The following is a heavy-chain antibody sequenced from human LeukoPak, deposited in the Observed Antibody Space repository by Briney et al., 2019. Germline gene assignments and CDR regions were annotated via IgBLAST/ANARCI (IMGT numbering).Heavy chain of an antibody. CDR2: IYYSGST. CDR1: GGSISSYY. Sequence: PSETLSLTCTVSGGSISSYYWSWIRQPPGKGLEWIGYIYYSGSTNYNPSLKSRVTISVDTSKNQFSLKLSSVTAADTAVYFRAGDGIRDFWSGNPDYWGQGTLVTVSS. J-gene: IGHJ4*02. CDR3: AGDGIRDFWSGNPDY. D-gene: IGHD3-3*01. V-gene: IGHV4-59*12.